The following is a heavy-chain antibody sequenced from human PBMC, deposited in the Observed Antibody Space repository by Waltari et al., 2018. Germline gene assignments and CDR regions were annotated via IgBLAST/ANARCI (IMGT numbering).Heavy chain of an antibody. D-gene: IGHD3-3*01. CDR3: ARDLRITIFGVPYSLGY. J-gene: IGHJ4*02. Sequence: QVQLVQSGAEVKKPGASVKVSCKASGYTFTGYYMHWVRQAPGQGLEWMGRINPNSGGTNYAQKFQGRVTMTRDTSISTAYMELSRLRSDDTAVYYCARDLRITIFGVPYSLGYWGQGTLVTVSS. CDR2: INPNSGGT. CDR1: GYTFTGYY. V-gene: IGHV1-2*02.